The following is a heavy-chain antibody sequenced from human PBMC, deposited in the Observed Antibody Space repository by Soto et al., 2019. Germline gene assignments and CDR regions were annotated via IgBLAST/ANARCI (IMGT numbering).Heavy chain of an antibody. D-gene: IGHD6-19*01. CDR1: GFTFSSYW. V-gene: IGHV3-7*01. CDR3: ASGYSSGWYYFDY. J-gene: IGHJ4*02. Sequence: GGSLRLSCAASGFTFSSYWMSWVRQAPGKGLEWAANIKQDGSEKYYVDSVRGRFTISRDNAKNSLYLQMNSLRAEDTAVYYCASGYSSGWYYFDYWGQGTLVTVSS. CDR2: IKQDGSEK.